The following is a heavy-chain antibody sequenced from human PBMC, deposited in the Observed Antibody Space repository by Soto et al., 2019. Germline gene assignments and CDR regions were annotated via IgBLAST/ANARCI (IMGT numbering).Heavy chain of an antibody. J-gene: IGHJ4*02. Sequence: EVQLVESGGGLVQPGGSLRLFCAASGFTFSTYWMTWVRQAPGKGLEWVANIKQDGSEYYYVGSVKGRFTISRDNAKNSLYLQMNSLRAEDTAVYYCARGAFPTWGSYPLDYWGQGTLVTVSS. CDR3: ARGAFPTWGSYPLDY. CDR2: IKQDGSEY. CDR1: GFTFSTYW. V-gene: IGHV3-7*04. D-gene: IGHD3-16*02.